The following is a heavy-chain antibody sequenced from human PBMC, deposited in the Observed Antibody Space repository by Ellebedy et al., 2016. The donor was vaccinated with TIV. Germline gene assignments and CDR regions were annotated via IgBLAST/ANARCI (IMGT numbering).Heavy chain of an antibody. CDR2: IYHSGST. CDR3: ARSRFCSRSNCPQSMWFNP. CDR1: GGSFSDYY. J-gene: IGHJ5*02. Sequence: SETLSLXCAIYGGSFSDYYWTWIRQPPGQGLEWIGEIYHSGSTNFNPSLKSRVTISIDTSKNQFSLKLTSVTAADTAVYYCARSRFCSRSNCPQSMWFNPWGQGTLVTVSS. D-gene: IGHD2-2*01. V-gene: IGHV4-34*01.